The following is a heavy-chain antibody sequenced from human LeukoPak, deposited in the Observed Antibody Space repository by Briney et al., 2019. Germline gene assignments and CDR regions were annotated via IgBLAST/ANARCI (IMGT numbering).Heavy chain of an antibody. D-gene: IGHD3-22*01. CDR1: AFPFSGSA. Sequence: GGSLRLSCVASAFPFSGSAIHWVRQASDRGLEWIGRIRSTTNKYARTYAASVKGRFTISRDDSKSTAYLEMTRLKTEDTAVYYCTGTYFHDNGGYSQFDYWGRGTLVTVSS. CDR3: TGTYFHDNGGYSQFDY. J-gene: IGHJ4*02. V-gene: IGHV3-73*01. CDR2: IRSTTNKYAR.